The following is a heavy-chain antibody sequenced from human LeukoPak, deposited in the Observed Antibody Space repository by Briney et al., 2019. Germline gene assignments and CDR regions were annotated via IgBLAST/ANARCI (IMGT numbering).Heavy chain of an antibody. J-gene: IGHJ6*03. CDR2: IRYDGSNK. Sequence: PGGSLRLSCAASGFTFSSYAMHWVRQAPGKGLEWVAFIRYDGSNKYYADSVKGRFTISRDNSKNTLYLQMNSLRAEDTAVYYCAKDSSAPAAPEYYMDVWGNGSTVTVSS. CDR1: GFTFSSYA. CDR3: AKDSSAPAAPEYYMDV. V-gene: IGHV3-30*02. D-gene: IGHD2-2*01.